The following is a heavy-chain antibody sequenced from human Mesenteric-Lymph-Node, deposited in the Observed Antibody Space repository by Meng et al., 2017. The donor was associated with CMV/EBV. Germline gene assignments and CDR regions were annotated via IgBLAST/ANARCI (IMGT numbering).Heavy chain of an antibody. CDR1: GFIVSNNY. V-gene: IGHV3-53*05. CDR3: ARGETYYDFWSGYYYYYYGMDV. J-gene: IGHJ6*02. Sequence: GESLKISCAASGFIVSNNYMIWIRQAPGKGLEWVSVIYTGGDTYYADSVKGRFTVSRDTSKNTLYLQMGSLRAEDMAVYYCARGETYYDFWSGYYYYYYGMDVWGQGTTVTVSS. D-gene: IGHD3-3*01. CDR2: IYTGGDT.